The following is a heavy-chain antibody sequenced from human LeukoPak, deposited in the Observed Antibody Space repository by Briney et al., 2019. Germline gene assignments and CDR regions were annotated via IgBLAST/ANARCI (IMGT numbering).Heavy chain of an antibody. CDR3: ARARYYYDSSVGPGYFDY. CDR2: IYTSGST. V-gene: IGHV4-61*02. D-gene: IGHD3-22*01. Sequence: SETLSLTCTVSGGSISSGSYYWSWIRQPAGKGLEWIGRIYTSGSTNYNPSLKSRVTISVDTSKNQFSLKLSSVTAADTAVYYCARARYYYDSSVGPGYFDYWGQGTLVTVSS. CDR1: GGSISSGSYY. J-gene: IGHJ4*02.